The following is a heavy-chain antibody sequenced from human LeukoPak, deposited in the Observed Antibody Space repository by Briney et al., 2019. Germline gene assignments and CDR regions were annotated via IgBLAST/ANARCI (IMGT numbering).Heavy chain of an antibody. V-gene: IGHV3-33*01. Sequence: GGSLRLSCAASGFIFSSCGMHWVRQAPGKGLEWVAVIYYDGSNKYYADSVRGRFTISRDNSKNTLFLQMSSLRAEDTAVYYCARDTFYSSGVYGLDVWGQGTTVTVSS. J-gene: IGHJ6*02. CDR1: GFIFSSCG. D-gene: IGHD3-22*01. CDR2: IYYDGSNK. CDR3: ARDTFYSSGVYGLDV.